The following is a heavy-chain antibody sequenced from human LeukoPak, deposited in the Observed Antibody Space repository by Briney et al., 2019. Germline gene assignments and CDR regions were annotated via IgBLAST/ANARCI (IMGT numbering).Heavy chain of an antibody. CDR2: IYPGDSDT. V-gene: IGHV5-51*01. D-gene: IGHD2-15*01. CDR3: ARISGVVAATGDWFDP. J-gene: IGHJ5*02. Sequence: GESLKISCKASGYSFTSYWIGWVRQMPGKGLEWMGIIYPGDSDTRYSPSFQGQVTISADKSISTAYLQWSSLKASDTAMYYCARISGVVAATGDWFDPWGQGTLVTVSS. CDR1: GYSFTSYW.